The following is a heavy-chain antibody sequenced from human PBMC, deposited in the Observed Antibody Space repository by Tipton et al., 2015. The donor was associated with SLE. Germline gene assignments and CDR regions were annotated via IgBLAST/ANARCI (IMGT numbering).Heavy chain of an antibody. D-gene: IGHD3-3*01. CDR3: ARGGYQFWRGPGNY. CDR1: GGSIISSSW. J-gene: IGHJ4*02. Sequence: TLSLTCAVSGGSIISSSWWSWVRQPPGKGLEWIGDIYHSESPNYNPSLKSRVTISIDKSKNQFSLKLTSVTAADTAVYYCARGGYQFWRGPGNYWGQGTLVTVSS. CDR2: IYHSESP. V-gene: IGHV4-4*02.